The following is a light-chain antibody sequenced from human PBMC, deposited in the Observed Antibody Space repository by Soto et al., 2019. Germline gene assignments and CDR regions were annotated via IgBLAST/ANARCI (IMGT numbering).Light chain of an antibody. J-gene: IGKJ5*01. CDR2: GAS. Sequence: DIVLTQSPGTLSLSPGERATLSCRASQIISSTYLGWYQQKPGQAPRLLIYGASSRATGIPDRFSGSGSGTDFTLTISRLEPEDFALYYCQQYGSSPITFGQGTRLEIK. V-gene: IGKV3-20*01. CDR1: QIISSTY. CDR3: QQYGSSPIT.